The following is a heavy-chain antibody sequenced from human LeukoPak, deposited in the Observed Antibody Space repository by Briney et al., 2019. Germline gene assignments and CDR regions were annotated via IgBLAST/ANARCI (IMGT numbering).Heavy chain of an antibody. D-gene: IGHD4-23*01. Sequence: GGSLRLSCAASGFIFNSYSMNWVRQAPGKGLEWVSAITAGGGSTYYADSVKGRFTISRDNSKNTVYLQMNSLRAEDTALYYCSGGYYNYMDVWGKGTTVTISS. J-gene: IGHJ6*03. V-gene: IGHV3-23*01. CDR1: GFIFNSYS. CDR2: ITAGGGST. CDR3: SGGYYNYMDV.